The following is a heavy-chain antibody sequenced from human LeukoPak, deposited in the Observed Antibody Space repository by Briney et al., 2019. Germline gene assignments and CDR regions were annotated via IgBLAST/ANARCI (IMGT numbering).Heavy chain of an antibody. V-gene: IGHV3-30*18. CDR1: GFTFSGYG. Sequence: PGGSLRLSCAASGFTFSGYGMHWVRQAPGKGLEWVAVISYDGSNKYYADSVKGRFTISRDNSKNTLYLQMNSLRAEDTAVYYCAKDRGLDYWGQGTLVTVSS. D-gene: IGHD3-10*01. CDR3: AKDRGLDY. CDR2: ISYDGSNK. J-gene: IGHJ4*02.